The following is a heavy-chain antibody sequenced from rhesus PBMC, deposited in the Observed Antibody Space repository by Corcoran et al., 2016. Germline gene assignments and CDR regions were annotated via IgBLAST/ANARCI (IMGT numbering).Heavy chain of an antibody. D-gene: IGHD6-25*01. Sequence: QLQLQESGPGLVKPSETLSVTCAFSGGSISSSYCSWIRQAPGQWLDWIGYIYVRGRSTNYNPSVKSRVTLSVDTSKNQRSLKLSSVTTAETAVYYCASSAAGTGTGYFDLWGPGTPITISS. V-gene: IGHV4-169*02. CDR1: GGSISSSY. CDR2: IYVRGRST. CDR3: ASSAAGTGTGYFDL. J-gene: IGHJ2*01.